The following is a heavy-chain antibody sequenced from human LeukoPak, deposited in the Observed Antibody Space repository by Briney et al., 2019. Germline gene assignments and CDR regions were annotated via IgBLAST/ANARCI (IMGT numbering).Heavy chain of an antibody. J-gene: IGHJ5*02. Sequence: ASVKVSCKASGYTFTGYYMHWVRQAPGQGLEWMGWINTNTGNPTYAQGFTGRFVFSLDTSVSTAYLQISSLKAEDTAVYYCARDPSYDSSGYYSVWFDPWGQGTLVTVSS. V-gene: IGHV7-4-1*02. CDR1: GYTFTGYY. CDR3: ARDPSYDSSGYYSVWFDP. D-gene: IGHD3-22*01. CDR2: INTNTGNP.